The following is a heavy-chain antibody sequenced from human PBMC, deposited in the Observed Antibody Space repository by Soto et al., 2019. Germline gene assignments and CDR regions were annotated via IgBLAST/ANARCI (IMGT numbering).Heavy chain of an antibody. Sequence: GGSLRLSCEASGFSFSTYSMHWVRQAPGKGLEGVSSIGRGSDIYYADSVKRRFTISRDNAKNAVSLHMNSLRDEDTAVYYCAREETAWPLAYGLDVWGQGTTVTVSS. CDR3: AREETAWPLAYGLDV. D-gene: IGHD2-21*02. V-gene: IGHV3-21*01. CDR1: GFSFSTYS. J-gene: IGHJ6*02. CDR2: IGRGSDI.